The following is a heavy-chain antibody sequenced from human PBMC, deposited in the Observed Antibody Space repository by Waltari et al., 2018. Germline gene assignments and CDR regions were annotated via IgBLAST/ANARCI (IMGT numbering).Heavy chain of an antibody. Sequence: QVQLVQSGAEVKKPGASVKVSCKASGYTFTSYYMHWVRQAPGQGLEWMGRINPSGGSTSYAQKCQGRVTMTRDTSTSTVYMELSRLRSEDTAVYYCARTPLRTGDLDYWGQGTLVTVSS. V-gene: IGHV1-46*01. J-gene: IGHJ4*02. CDR2: INPSGGST. CDR1: GYTFTSYY. CDR3: ARTPLRTGDLDY. D-gene: IGHD7-27*01.